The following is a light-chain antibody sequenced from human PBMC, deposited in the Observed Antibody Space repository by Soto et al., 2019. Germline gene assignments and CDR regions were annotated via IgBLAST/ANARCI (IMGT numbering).Light chain of an antibody. V-gene: IGKV3-15*01. J-gene: IGKJ4*01. CDR1: HSINSN. CDR3: QQYNNWPRAT. CDR2: RAS. Sequence: EIVMTQSPATLSLSPGERATLSCRASHSINSNLAWYQQKPGQAPRLFIFRASSRATGLPARFSASGSGTDFNLTISSLQSEDFAVYYCQQYNNWPRATFGGGTKVDI.